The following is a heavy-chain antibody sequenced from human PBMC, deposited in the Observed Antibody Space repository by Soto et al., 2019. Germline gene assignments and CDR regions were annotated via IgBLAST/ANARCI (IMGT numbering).Heavy chain of an antibody. CDR3: ATTPTAVYGDYGMDV. CDR1: GYSFTSYW. V-gene: IGHV5-51*01. D-gene: IGHD4-17*01. J-gene: IGHJ6*02. Sequence: PGESLKISCKGSGYSFTSYWIGLVRQMPGKGLEWMGIIYPGDSDTRYSPSFQGQVTISADKSISTAYLQWSSLKASDTAMYYCATTPTAVYGDYGMDVWGQGTTVTVSS. CDR2: IYPGDSDT.